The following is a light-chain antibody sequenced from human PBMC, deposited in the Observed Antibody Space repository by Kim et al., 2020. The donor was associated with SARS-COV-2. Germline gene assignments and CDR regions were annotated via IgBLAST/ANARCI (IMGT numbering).Light chain of an antibody. CDR3: AAWDARMSAWV. J-gene: IGLJ3*02. CDR1: RSNIGSNT. CDR2: INS. Sequence: GQSVTIACSGTRSNIGSNTFYWYHQLPGTAPNLIIYINSHRPPGVAARGSCSKSGTSASLLISGLRSADEAAYYCAAWDARMSAWVFGGGTQLTVL. V-gene: IGLV1-47*01.